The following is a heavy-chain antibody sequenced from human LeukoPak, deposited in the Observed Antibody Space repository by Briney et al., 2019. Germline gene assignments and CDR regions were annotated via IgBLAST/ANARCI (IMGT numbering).Heavy chain of an antibody. CDR1: GFTFSSYA. CDR2: ISGSGGST. Sequence: PGGSLRLSCAASGFTFSSYAMSWVRQAPGKGLEWVSAISGSGGSTYYADSVKGRFTISRDNSKNTLYLQMGSLRAEDMAVYYCAREERPDGEGAFDIWGQGTMVTVSS. J-gene: IGHJ3*02. D-gene: IGHD1-1*01. CDR3: AREERPDGEGAFDI. V-gene: IGHV3-23*01.